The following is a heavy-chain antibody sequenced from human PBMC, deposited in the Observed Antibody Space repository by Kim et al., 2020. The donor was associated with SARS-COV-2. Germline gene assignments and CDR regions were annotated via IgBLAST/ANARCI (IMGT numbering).Heavy chain of an antibody. J-gene: IGHJ4*02. CDR1: GFTFSSYS. Sequence: GGSLRLSCAASGFTFSSYSMNWVRQAPGKGLEWVSSISSSSSYIYYADSVKGRFTISRDNAKNSLYLQMNSLRAEDTAVYYCARGDCSGGSCEFPLDYWGQGTLVTVSS. V-gene: IGHV3-21*01. D-gene: IGHD2-15*01. CDR3: ARGDCSGGSCEFPLDY. CDR2: ISSSSSYI.